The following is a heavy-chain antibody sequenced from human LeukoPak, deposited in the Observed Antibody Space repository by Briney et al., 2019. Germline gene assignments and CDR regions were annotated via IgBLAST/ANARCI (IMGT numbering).Heavy chain of an antibody. Sequence: GASVKVSCKESGYTFTNYYMHWVRQAPGQGLEWMGVINPSGGGTSYAQQFQGRVTMTRDTSTSTVYMELSRLRSEDTAVYYCARALGYCSSTSCYTLAYWGQGTLVTVSS. D-gene: IGHD2-2*02. CDR2: INPSGGGT. V-gene: IGHV1-46*01. CDR3: ARALGYCSSTSCYTLAY. J-gene: IGHJ4*02. CDR1: GYTFTNYY.